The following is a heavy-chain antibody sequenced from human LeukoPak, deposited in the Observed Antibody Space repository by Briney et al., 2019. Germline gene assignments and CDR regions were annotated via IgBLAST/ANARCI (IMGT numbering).Heavy chain of an antibody. J-gene: IGHJ4*02. D-gene: IGHD6-19*01. V-gene: IGHV4-39*07. CDR3: ARASYSSGWYEDY. CDR1: GGSISSSSYY. Sequence: SETLSLTCTVSGGSISSSSYYWGWIRQPPGKGLEWIGSIYYSGSTNYNPSLKSRVTISVDTSKNQFSLKLSSVTAADTAVYYCARASYSSGWYEDYWGQGTLVTVSS. CDR2: IYYSGST.